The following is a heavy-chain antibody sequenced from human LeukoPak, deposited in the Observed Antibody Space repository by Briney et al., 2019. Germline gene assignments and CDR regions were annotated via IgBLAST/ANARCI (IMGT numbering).Heavy chain of an antibody. CDR3: ARGASTIFGVVQDY. D-gene: IGHD3-3*01. J-gene: IGHJ4*02. CDR2: IYYSGST. CDR1: GGSISSYY. Sequence: PSETLSLTCTVSGGSISSYYWSWIRQPPGKGQDWSGYIYYSGSTNYNPSLKSRVTISVDTSKNQFSLKLSSVTAADTAVYYCARGASTIFGVVQDYWGQGTLVTVSS. V-gene: IGHV4-59*01.